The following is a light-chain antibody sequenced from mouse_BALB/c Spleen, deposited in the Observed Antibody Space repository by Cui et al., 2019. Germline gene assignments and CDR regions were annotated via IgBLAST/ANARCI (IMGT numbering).Light chain of an antibody. CDR2: QGN. J-gene: IGKJ5*01. CDR1: TDIDDD. Sequence: ETTMTQSPSSLSVATAETATIRSITSTDIDDDMNWYQQKPGEPPKLLISQGNTLRPGVPSRISSSGYGTDFVFTIESTLSEDVADNYCLQSDNMPLTFGAGTKLEIK. CDR3: LQSDNMPLT. V-gene: IGKV17-127*01.